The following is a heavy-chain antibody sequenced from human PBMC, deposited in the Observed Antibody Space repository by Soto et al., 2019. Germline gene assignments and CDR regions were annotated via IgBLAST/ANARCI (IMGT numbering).Heavy chain of an antibody. Sequence: SETLSLTCTVSGGSISSYYWSWIRQPPGKGLEWIGYIYYSGSTNYNPSLKSRVTISVDTSKNQFSLKLSSVTAADTAVYYCARGPEMEYSSGSGWFDPWGQGTLVTVSS. V-gene: IGHV4-59*01. CDR2: IYYSGST. D-gene: IGHD6-19*01. CDR3: ARGPEMEYSSGSGWFDP. J-gene: IGHJ5*02. CDR1: GGSISSYY.